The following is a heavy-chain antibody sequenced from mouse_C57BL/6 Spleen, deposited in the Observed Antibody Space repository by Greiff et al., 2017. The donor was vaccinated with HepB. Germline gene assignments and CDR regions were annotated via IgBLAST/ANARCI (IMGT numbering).Heavy chain of an antibody. J-gene: IGHJ3*01. Sequence: EVMLVESGGDLVKPGGSLKLSCAASGFTFSSYGMSWVRPTPDKMLEWVATISSGGSYTYYPDSVKGRFTISRDNAKNTLYLQMSSLKSEDTAMYYCARRDYYGSSTGWFAYWGQGTLVTVSA. D-gene: IGHD1-1*01. CDR1: GFTFSSYG. CDR2: ISSGGSYT. CDR3: ARRDYYGSSTGWFAY. V-gene: IGHV5-6*02.